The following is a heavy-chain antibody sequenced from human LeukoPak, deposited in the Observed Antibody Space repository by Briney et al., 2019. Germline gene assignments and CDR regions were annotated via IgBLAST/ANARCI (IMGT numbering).Heavy chain of an antibody. CDR3: ARIVPAAPYWYFDL. V-gene: IGHV4-59*01. CDR1: GGFISSYY. D-gene: IGHD2-2*01. CDR2: IYYSGST. J-gene: IGHJ2*01. Sequence: PSETLSFTCTVSGGFISSYYWSWIRQPPGKGLEWIGYIYYSGSTNYNPSLKSRVTISVDTSKNQFSLKLSSVTAADTAVYYCARIVPAAPYWYFDLWGRGTLVTVSS.